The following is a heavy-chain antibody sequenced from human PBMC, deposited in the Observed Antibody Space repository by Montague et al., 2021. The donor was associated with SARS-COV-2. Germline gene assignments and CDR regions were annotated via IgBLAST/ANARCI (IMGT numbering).Heavy chain of an antibody. CDR2: IYTSGST. D-gene: IGHD3-3*01. J-gene: IGHJ3*02. CDR1: GGSISSGSYY. V-gene: IGHV4-61*02. CDR3: ARILGTYYDFWSGEIAIGAFDI. Sequence: TLSLTYTVSGGSISSGSYYWSWIRQPAGKGLEWIGRIYTSGSTNYNPSLKSRVTISVDTSKNQFSLKLSSVTAADTALYYCARILGTYYDFWSGEIAIGAFDIWGQGKMVTVSS.